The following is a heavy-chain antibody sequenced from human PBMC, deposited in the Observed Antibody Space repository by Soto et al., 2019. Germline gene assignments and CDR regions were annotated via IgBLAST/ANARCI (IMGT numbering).Heavy chain of an antibody. CDR1: GFTFSSYS. J-gene: IGHJ4*02. Sequence: GGSLRLSCAASGFTFSSYSMNWVRQAPGKGLEWVSSISSSSSYIYYADSVKGRFTISRDNAKNSLYLQMNSLRAEDTAVYYCARDLGPPHSYFDYWGQGTLVTVSS. CDR3: ARDLGPPHSYFDY. CDR2: ISSSSSYI. V-gene: IGHV3-21*01. D-gene: IGHD3-3*01.